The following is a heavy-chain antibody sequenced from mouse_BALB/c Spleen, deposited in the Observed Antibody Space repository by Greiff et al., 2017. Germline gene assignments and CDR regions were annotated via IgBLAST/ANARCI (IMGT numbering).Heavy chain of an antibody. V-gene: IGHV1-54*01. Sequence: QVQLKESGAELVRPGTSVKVSCKASGYAFTNYLIEWVKQRPGQGLEWIGVINPGSGGTNYNEKFKGKATLTADKSSSTAYMQLSSLTSDDSAVYFCERWDYEYDRGYAMDYWGQGTSVTVSS. J-gene: IGHJ4*01. CDR1: GYAFTNYL. D-gene: IGHD2-4*01. CDR3: ERWDYEYDRGYAMDY. CDR2: INPGSGGT.